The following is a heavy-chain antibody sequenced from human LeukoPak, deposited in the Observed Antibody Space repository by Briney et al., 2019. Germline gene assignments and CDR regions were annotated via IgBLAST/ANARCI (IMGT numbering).Heavy chain of an antibody. J-gene: IGHJ4*02. CDR2: ISAYNGNT. Sequence: ASVKVSCKASGYTFTSYGISWVRQGPGQGLEWMGWISAYNGNTNSAQKLQGRVTMTTDTSTSTAYMELRSLRSDDTAVYYCARDRVYDYVWGSYRPLDYWGQGTLVTVSS. V-gene: IGHV1-18*01. D-gene: IGHD3-16*02. CDR1: GYTFTSYG. CDR3: ARDRVYDYVWGSYRPLDY.